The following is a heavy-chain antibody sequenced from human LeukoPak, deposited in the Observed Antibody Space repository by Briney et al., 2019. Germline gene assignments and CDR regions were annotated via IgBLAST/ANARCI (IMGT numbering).Heavy chain of an antibody. Sequence: GGSLRLSCAASGFTFSSYGMHWVRQAPGKGLEWVAVISYDGSNKYYADSVKGRFTISRDNSKNTLYLQMNSLRAEDTAVYYCATSPSEMITFGGVIVNYWGQGTLVTVSS. CDR2: ISYDGSNK. V-gene: IGHV3-30*03. D-gene: IGHD3-16*02. J-gene: IGHJ4*02. CDR1: GFTFSSYG. CDR3: ATSPSEMITFGGVIVNY.